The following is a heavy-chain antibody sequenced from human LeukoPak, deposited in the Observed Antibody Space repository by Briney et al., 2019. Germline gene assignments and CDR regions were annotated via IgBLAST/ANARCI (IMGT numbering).Heavy chain of an antibody. J-gene: IGHJ3*02. CDR3: ARDPNGDYIGAFGM. V-gene: IGHV3-23*01. CDR1: GFTFRAYA. Sequence: PGGSLRLSFTASGFTFRAYAMMWFRQAPGKGPEWVSAIRGGGGSAFYADSVKGRFTISRDNSKYTLFLQMNSLRAEDTAVYYCARDPNGDYIGAFGMWGPGTMVTVSS. D-gene: IGHD4-17*01. CDR2: IRGGGGSA.